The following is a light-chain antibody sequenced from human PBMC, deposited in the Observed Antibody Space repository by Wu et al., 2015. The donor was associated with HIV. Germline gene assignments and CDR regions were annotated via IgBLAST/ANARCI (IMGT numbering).Light chain of an antibody. J-gene: IGKJ1*01. CDR1: QSVASF. V-gene: IGKV3-20*01. CDR2: AAS. CDR3: QQYGSSPPWT. Sequence: EIVLTQFPATLSLSPGERATLSCRASQSVASFLAWYQQKPGQAPRLLIYAASSRATGIADRFSGSGSGTDFTLTISRVEPEDFAVYYCQQYGSSPPWTFGQGPRWRS.